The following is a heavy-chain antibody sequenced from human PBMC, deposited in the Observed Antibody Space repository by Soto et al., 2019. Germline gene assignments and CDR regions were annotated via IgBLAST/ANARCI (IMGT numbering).Heavy chain of an antibody. CDR2: IIPILGIA. Sequence: QVQLVQSVAEVKKPGSSVKISCKVYGGTLSSYTISWVRHAPGRGLEWMGRIIPILGIANYAQKFQGRVTITADKSTSTAYMEMSSLRSEDTAVHYCAREGGEDGFDYWGQGTLVTVSS. J-gene: IGHJ4*02. D-gene: IGHD2-15*01. V-gene: IGHV1-69*08. CDR1: GGTLSSYT. CDR3: AREGGEDGFDY.